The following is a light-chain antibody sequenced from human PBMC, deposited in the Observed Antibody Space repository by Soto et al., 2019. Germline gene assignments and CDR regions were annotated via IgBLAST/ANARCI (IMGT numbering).Light chain of an antibody. Sequence: QSVLTQPASVSGSPGQSITISCTGTSSDVGGYNYVSWYQQHPGKAPKLMIYDVSNRPSGVSNRFSGSKSGNTASLTISGLQAEDEADYYCCSYASTGTYVFGTGTKVTV. CDR2: DVS. CDR3: CSYASTGTYV. V-gene: IGLV2-14*01. CDR1: SSDVGGYNY. J-gene: IGLJ1*01.